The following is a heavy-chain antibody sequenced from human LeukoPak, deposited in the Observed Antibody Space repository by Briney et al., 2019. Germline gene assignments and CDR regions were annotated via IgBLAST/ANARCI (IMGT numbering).Heavy chain of an antibody. Sequence: GGSLRLSCAASGFTFSSYSMNWVRQAPGKGLEWVSSISSSSSYIYYADSVKGRFTISRDNSKNTLYLQMNSLRAEDTAVYYCAKHNSVTHEPIDYWGQGTLVTVSS. CDR3: AKHNSVTHEPIDY. J-gene: IGHJ4*02. D-gene: IGHD4-17*01. V-gene: IGHV3-21*04. CDR2: ISSSSSYI. CDR1: GFTFSSYS.